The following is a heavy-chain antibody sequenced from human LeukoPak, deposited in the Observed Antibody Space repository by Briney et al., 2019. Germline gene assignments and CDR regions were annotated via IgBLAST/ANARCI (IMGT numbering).Heavy chain of an antibody. CDR1: AFSFSNYG. CDR3: ARGYYSDTTGYNPLDH. J-gene: IGHJ4*02. Sequence: GGSLRLSCAASAFSFSNYGMHWVRQAPGKGLEWISYISSSGSSMSYADSVKGRFTISRDNAKNSMYLQMTSLRAGDAAVYYCARGYYSDTTGYNPLDHWGQGTLVTVSS. V-gene: IGHV3-48*03. D-gene: IGHD3-22*01. CDR2: ISSSGSSM.